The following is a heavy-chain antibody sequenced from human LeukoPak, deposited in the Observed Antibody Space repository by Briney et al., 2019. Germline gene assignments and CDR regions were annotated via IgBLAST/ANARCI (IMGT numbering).Heavy chain of an antibody. CDR3: AKVIYGDYVHDAFDI. CDR2: IKQDGSEK. CDR1: GFTFSSYW. J-gene: IGHJ3*02. D-gene: IGHD4-17*01. Sequence: GGSLRLSCAASGFTFSSYWMSWVRQAPGKGLEWVANIKQDGSEKYYVDSVKGRFTISRDNAKNSLYLQMNSLRAEDTAVYYCAKVIYGDYVHDAFDIWGQGTMVTVSS. V-gene: IGHV3-7*01.